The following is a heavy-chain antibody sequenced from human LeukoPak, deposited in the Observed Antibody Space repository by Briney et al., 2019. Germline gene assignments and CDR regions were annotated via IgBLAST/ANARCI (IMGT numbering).Heavy chain of an antibody. CDR3: ARFIERCPGGRCRAHCDF. J-gene: IGHJ4*02. D-gene: IGHD2-8*02. CDR2: IYYTGTT. V-gene: IGHV4-59*01. Sequence: PSETLSLTCSVSGDSISGNYWSWLRQPPGKGLGWIGYIYYTGTTNYNPSLKSRVAMSVDTSKNQFSLNLSSVTAADAAVFYCARFIERCPGGRCRAHCDFWHRGTQVTVSS. CDR1: GDSISGNY.